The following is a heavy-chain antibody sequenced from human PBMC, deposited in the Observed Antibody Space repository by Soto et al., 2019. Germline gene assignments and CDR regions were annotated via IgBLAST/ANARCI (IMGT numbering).Heavy chain of an antibody. J-gene: IGHJ4*02. CDR3: ARGGDDYGDYDIYI. Sequence: GGSLRLSCAASGFTFSSYAMHWVRQAPGKGLEWVAVISYDGSNKYYADSVKGRFTISRDNSKNTLYLQMNSLRAEDTAVYYCARGGDDYGDYDIYIWGQGTLVTVSS. CDR2: ISYDGSNK. CDR1: GFTFSSYA. V-gene: IGHV3-30-3*01. D-gene: IGHD4-17*01.